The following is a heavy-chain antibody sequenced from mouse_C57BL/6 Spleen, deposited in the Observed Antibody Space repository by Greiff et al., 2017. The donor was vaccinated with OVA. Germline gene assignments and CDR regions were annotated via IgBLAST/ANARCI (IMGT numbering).Heavy chain of an antibody. CDR3: ARWGGNYDYFDY. CDR1: GYAFTNYL. J-gene: IGHJ2*01. V-gene: IGHV1-54*01. D-gene: IGHD2-1*01. CDR2: INPGSGGT. Sequence: VQLQQSGAELVRPGTSVKVSCKASGYAFTNYLIEWVKQRPGQGLEWIGVINPGSGGTNYNEKFKGKATLTADKSSSTAYMQLSSLTSEDSAVYFCARWGGNYDYFDYWGQGTTLTVSS.